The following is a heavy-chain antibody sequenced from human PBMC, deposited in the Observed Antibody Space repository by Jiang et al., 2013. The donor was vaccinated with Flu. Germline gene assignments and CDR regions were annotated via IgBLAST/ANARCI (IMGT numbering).Heavy chain of an antibody. V-gene: IGHV3-23*01. CDR2: ISGSGGST. CDR1: GFTFSSYA. J-gene: IGHJ4*02. Sequence: VQLLESGGGLVQPGGSLRLSCAASGFTFSSYAMSWVRQAPGKGLEWVSAISGSGGSTYYADSVKGRFTISRDNSKNTLYLQMNSLRAEDTAVYYCANLGTQYSSSSRGDYWGQGTLVTVSS. CDR3: ANLGTQYSSSSRGDY. D-gene: IGHD6-6*01.